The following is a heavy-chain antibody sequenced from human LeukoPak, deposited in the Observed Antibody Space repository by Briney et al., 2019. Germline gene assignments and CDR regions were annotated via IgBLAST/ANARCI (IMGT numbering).Heavy chain of an antibody. J-gene: IGHJ6*02. Sequence: ASVKVSCKASGYTFTSYGISWVRQAPGQGLEWMGWISAYNGNTNYAQKLQGRVTMTTDTSTSTAYMELRSLRSDDTAVYYCARVRAVTTGYYYGMDVWAKGPRSPSP. V-gene: IGHV1-18*01. CDR2: ISAYNGNT. D-gene: IGHD4-17*01. CDR3: ARVRAVTTGYYYGMDV. CDR1: GYTFTSYG.